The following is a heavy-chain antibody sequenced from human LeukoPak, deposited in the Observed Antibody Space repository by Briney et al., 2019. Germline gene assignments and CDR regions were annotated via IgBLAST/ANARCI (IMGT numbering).Heavy chain of an antibody. CDR3: AKDPKGSSGLGAY. J-gene: IGHJ4*02. CDR1: GYTFTSYD. D-gene: IGHD6-19*01. V-gene: IGHV1-8*03. Sequence: ASVKVSCKASGYTFTSYDINWVRQATGQGLEWMGWMNPNSGNTGYAQKFQGRVTITRNTSISTAYMELSSLRSEDTAVYYCAKDPKGSSGLGAYWGQGTLVTASS. CDR2: MNPNSGNT.